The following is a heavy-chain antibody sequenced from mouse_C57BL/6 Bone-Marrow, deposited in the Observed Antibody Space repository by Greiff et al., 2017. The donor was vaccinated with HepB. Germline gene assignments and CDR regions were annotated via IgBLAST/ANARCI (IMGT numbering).Heavy chain of an antibody. D-gene: IGHD4-1*01. Sequence: VQLQQSGPGLVQPSQSLSITCTVSGFSLTSYGVHWVRQSPGKGLEWLGVIWRGGSTDYNAAFMSRLSITKDNSKSQVFFKMNRLQADETAIYYCANTGRNCYFDVWGTGTPVTVSS. V-gene: IGHV2-5*01. CDR2: IWRGGST. J-gene: IGHJ1*03. CDR3: ANTGRNCYFDV. CDR1: GFSLTSYG.